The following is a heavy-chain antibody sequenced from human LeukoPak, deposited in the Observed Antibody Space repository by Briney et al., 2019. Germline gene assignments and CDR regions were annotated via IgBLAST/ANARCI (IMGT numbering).Heavy chain of an antibody. V-gene: IGHV3-20*04. Sequence: GGSLRLSCAASGFTFDDYGMSWVRQAPGKGLEWVSGINCNGGSTGYADSVKGRFTISRDNAKNSLYLQMNSLRAEDTALYYCARDLRRGLYYYGSGVNWFDPWGQGTLVTVSS. CDR3: ARDLRRGLYYYGSGVNWFDP. CDR1: GFTFDDYG. J-gene: IGHJ5*02. D-gene: IGHD3-10*01. CDR2: INCNGGST.